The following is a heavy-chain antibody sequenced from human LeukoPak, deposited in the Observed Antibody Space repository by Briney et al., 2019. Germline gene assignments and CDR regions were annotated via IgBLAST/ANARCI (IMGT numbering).Heavy chain of an antibody. Sequence: PSETLSLTCTVCVGSISSSSYYGGWSRKPAGKGLELIGSIYYSGSTYYNPSLKSRDTISVDTSKKQFSLKLSSVTDAETAVYYCARKSHFYDRSWFDPWGEGTLVTVPS. CDR3: ARKSHFYDRSWFDP. J-gene: IGHJ5*02. V-gene: IGHV4-39*01. D-gene: IGHD3-22*01. CDR1: VGSISSSSYY. CDR2: IYYSGST.